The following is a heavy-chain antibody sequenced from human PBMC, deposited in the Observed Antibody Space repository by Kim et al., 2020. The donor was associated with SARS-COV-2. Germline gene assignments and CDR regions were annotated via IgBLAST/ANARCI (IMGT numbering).Heavy chain of an antibody. Sequence: ASVKVSCKASGYTFTSYGISWVRQAPGQGLEWMGWISAYNGNTNYAQKLQGRVTMTTDTSTSTAYMELRSLRSDDTAVYYCARVMSSSWYGTMYYFDYWGQGTLVTVSS. J-gene: IGHJ4*02. D-gene: IGHD6-13*01. CDR1: GYTFTSYG. CDR2: ISAYNGNT. V-gene: IGHV1-18*01. CDR3: ARVMSSSWYGTMYYFDY.